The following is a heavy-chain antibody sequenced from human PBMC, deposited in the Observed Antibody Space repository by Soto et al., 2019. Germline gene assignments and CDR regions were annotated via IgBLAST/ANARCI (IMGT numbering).Heavy chain of an antibody. D-gene: IGHD3-10*01. V-gene: IGHV3-23*01. Sequence: GGSLRLSCAASGFTFSSYAMSWVRQAPGKGLEWVSAISGSGGSTYYADSVKGRFTISRDNSKNTLYLQMNSLRAEDTAVYYCAKDDYYGSGSYSDYYGMDVWGQGTTVTVSS. CDR3: AKDDYYGSGSYSDYYGMDV. J-gene: IGHJ6*02. CDR1: GFTFSSYA. CDR2: ISGSGGST.